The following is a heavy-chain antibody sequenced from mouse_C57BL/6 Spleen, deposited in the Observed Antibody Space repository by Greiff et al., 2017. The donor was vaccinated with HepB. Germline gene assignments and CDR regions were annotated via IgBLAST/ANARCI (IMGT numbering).Heavy chain of an antibody. CDR3: AKVYGSSYEYFDD. J-gene: IGHJ1*03. CDR1: GYTFTSYW. CDR2: IDPSDSET. D-gene: IGHD1-1*01. Sequence: QVQLQQPGAELVRPGSSVKLSCKASGYTFTSYWMHWVKQRPIQGLEWIGNIDPSDSETHYNQKFKDKATLTVDKSSSTAYMQLSSLTSEDSAVYYCAKVYGSSYEYFDDWGTGTTVTVSS. V-gene: IGHV1-52*01.